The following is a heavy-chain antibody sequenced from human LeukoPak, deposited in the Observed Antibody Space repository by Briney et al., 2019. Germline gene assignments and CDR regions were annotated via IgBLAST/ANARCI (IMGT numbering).Heavy chain of an antibody. CDR2: INPAGSET. D-gene: IGHD6-13*01. Sequence: GGSLRLSCAASGFSFSAYWMTWVRQAPGTGLEWVANINPAGSETYYVDPVKGRFSISRDNAKNLVYLQMNSLRAEDTAVYHCARFGHAAAVDVWGQGTPVTVSS. J-gene: IGHJ4*02. CDR1: GFSFSAYW. V-gene: IGHV3-7*01. CDR3: ARFGHAAAVDV.